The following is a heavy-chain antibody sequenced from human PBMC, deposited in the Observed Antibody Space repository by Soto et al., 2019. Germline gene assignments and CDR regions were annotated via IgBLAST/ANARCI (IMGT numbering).Heavy chain of an antibody. D-gene: IGHD3-10*01. CDR2: IYYSGST. V-gene: IGHV4-59*08. CDR3: ARQLSWLYGSDYFDY. Sequence: PSETLSLTCTVSGCSISWFYWSWIRQPPGKGLEWIGYIYYSGSTNYNPSLKSRVTISVDTSKNQFSLKLSSVTAADTAVYYCARQLSWLYGSDYFDYWGQGTLVTVSS. J-gene: IGHJ4*02. CDR1: GCSISWFY.